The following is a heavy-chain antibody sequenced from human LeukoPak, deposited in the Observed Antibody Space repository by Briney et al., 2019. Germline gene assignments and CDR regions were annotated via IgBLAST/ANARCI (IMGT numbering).Heavy chain of an antibody. D-gene: IGHD6-19*01. Sequence: ASVKVSCKASGYTFASYDINWVRQATGQGLEWMGWMNPNSGNTGYAQKFQGRVTMTRNTSISTAYMELSSLRSEDTAVYYCARGYSSGWYGGYGMDVWGQGTTVTVSS. CDR2: MNPNSGNT. J-gene: IGHJ6*02. CDR1: GYTFASYD. V-gene: IGHV1-8*01. CDR3: ARGYSSGWYGGYGMDV.